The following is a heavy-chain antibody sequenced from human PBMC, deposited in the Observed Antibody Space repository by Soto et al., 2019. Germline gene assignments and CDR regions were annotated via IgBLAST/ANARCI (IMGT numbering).Heavy chain of an antibody. CDR1: GYTFTTYD. CDR2: MDPNSGST. Sequence: GASVKVSCKASGYTFTTYDINWVRQAPGQGLEWLGWMDPNSGSTGYAQNFQGRITMTRNISSNTAHMELSSLQSEDTAVYYCARERKFDFWRKGLDVWGQGTTVTVS. V-gene: IGHV1-8*01. D-gene: IGHD3-3*01. J-gene: IGHJ6*02. CDR3: ARERKFDFWRKGLDV.